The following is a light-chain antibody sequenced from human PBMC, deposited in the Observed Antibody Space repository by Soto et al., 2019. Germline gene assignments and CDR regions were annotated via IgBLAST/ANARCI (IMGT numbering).Light chain of an antibody. CDR2: EGS. CDR1: SNDVGSYNL. V-gene: IGLV2-23*03. CDR3: CSYAGSNTFV. Sequence: QSALTQPASVSGSPGQSITISCTGTSNDVGSYNLVSWYQQHPGKAPKLMIYEGSKRPSGVSNRFSGSKSDNTASLTISGLQAEYEADYYCCSYAGSNTFVFGGGTQLTVL. J-gene: IGLJ2*01.